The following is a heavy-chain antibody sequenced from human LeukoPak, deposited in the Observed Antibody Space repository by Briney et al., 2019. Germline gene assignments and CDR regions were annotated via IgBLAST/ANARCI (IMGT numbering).Heavy chain of an antibody. D-gene: IGHD5-18*01. CDR2: INWNGGST. Sequence: GGSLRLSCAASGFTFDDYGMSWVRQAPGKGLVWVSGINWNGGSTGYADSVKGRFTISRDNAKNSLYLQMNSLRAEDTALYYCARATAMVTIAYWGQGTLVTVSS. V-gene: IGHV3-20*04. CDR1: GFTFDDYG. J-gene: IGHJ4*02. CDR3: ARATAMVTIAY.